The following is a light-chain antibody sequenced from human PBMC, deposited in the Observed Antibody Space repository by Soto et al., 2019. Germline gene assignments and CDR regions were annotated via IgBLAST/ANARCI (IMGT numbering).Light chain of an antibody. V-gene: IGLV1-40*01. Sequence: QSVLTQPPSLSGAPGQRVIISCTGSSSNIGAGYDVHWYQQLPGAAPQLLIFDNNYRPSGVPDRFSGSKSGTSAYLVITGLQSEDEAHYYCQSYDSSLTDSRVFGGGTKLTVL. CDR1: SSNIGAGYD. J-gene: IGLJ3*02. CDR3: QSYDSSLTDSRV. CDR2: DNN.